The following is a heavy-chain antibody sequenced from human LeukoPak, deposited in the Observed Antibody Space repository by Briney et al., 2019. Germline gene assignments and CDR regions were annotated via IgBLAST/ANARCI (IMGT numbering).Heavy chain of an antibody. J-gene: IGHJ4*02. V-gene: IGHV3-7*03. CDR1: GFTFSSYA. Sequence: TGGSLRLSCAASGFTFSSYAMHWVRQAPGKGLEWVANIKKDGSEKYYGDSVKGRFTISRDNAKNSLYLQMNSLRAEDTAVYYCARAQGYFDYWGQGTLVTVSS. CDR2: IKKDGSEK. CDR3: ARAQGYFDY.